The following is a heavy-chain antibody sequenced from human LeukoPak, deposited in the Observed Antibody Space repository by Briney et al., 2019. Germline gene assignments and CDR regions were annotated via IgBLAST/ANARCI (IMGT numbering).Heavy chain of an antibody. V-gene: IGHV3-73*01. CDR2: TRSKANSYAT. CDR3: TARKDIVDTDAFDI. CDR1: VFTFCGSA. D-gene: IGHD2-15*01. Sequence: GGSLRLSGAASVFTFCGSAMQWVRHASGKGRVWGGRTRSKANSYATAYAASVKGRFTISRDDSKNTAYLQMNSLKTEDTAVYYCTARKDIVDTDAFDIWGQGTMVTVSS. J-gene: IGHJ3*02.